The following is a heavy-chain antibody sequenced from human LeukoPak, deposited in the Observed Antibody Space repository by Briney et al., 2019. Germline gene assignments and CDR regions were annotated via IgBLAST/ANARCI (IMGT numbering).Heavy chain of an antibody. CDR2: INHSGST. CDR3: ARRAAAVALDY. D-gene: IGHD6-13*01. J-gene: IGHJ4*02. CDR1: GGSFSGYY. V-gene: IGHV4-34*01. Sequence: PSETLSLTCAVYGGSFSGYYWSWIRQPPGKGLEWIGEINHSGSTNYNPSLKSRVTISVDTSKNQFSLKLSSVTAADTAVYYCARRAAAVALDYWGQGTLATVSS.